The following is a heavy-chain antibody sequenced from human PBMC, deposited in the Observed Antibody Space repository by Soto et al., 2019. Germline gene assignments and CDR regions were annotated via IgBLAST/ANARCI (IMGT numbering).Heavy chain of an antibody. CDR2: IYTSGTST. CDR1: GVTLTNFC. CDR3: ASDSWYFAV. J-gene: IGHJ1*01. V-gene: IGHV3-74*01. D-gene: IGHD6-13*01. Sequence: GSVRLACGGSGVTLTNFCIHLVLQVPGKLLVLVSRIYTSGTSTSYADSVKGRFTISRDNAKSTVTLQMNSLSAEDPGVYYCASDSWYFAVWSHGSLVTVPS.